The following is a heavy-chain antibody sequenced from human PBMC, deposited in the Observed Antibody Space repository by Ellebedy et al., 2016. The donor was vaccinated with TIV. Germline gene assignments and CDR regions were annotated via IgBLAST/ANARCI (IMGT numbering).Heavy chain of an antibody. CDR3: LSVSGSYYFRYNWLDP. V-gene: IGHV3-15*01. J-gene: IGHJ5*02. CDR1: GFSFSDAW. CDR2: IRSKTEGGTT. Sequence: GESLKISCAASGFSFSDAWMTWVRQAPGKGLEWIGRIRSKTEGGTTDSAAPVKGRFSISRDDSKNTLYLQMNSLKTEDTAIYYCLSVSGSYYFRYNWLDPWGRGTLVTVSS. D-gene: IGHD1-26*01.